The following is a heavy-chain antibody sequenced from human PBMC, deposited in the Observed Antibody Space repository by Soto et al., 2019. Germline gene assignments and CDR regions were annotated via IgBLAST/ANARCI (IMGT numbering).Heavy chain of an antibody. Sequence: GASVKVSCKASGYTFTSYDINWVRQATGQGLEWMGWMNPNSGNTGYAQKFQGRVTMTRNTSISTAYMELSSLRSEDTAVYYCARTRFLEWLLYDSLSSSEPRGQGTLVTVSS. CDR1: GYTFTSYD. D-gene: IGHD3-3*01. V-gene: IGHV1-8*01. CDR3: ARTRFLEWLLYDSLSSSEP. CDR2: MNPNSGNT. J-gene: IGHJ5*02.